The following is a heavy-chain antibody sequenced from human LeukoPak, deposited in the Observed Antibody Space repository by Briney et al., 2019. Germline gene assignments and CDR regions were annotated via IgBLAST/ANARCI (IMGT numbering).Heavy chain of an antibody. J-gene: IGHJ4*02. CDR3: ARRSGWYPFDY. V-gene: IGHV4-59*08. CDR2: IYYSGST. CDR1: GGSISSYY. D-gene: IGHD6-19*01. Sequence: SETLSLTCTVSGGSISSYYWSWIRQPPGKGLEWIGYIYYSGSTNYNPSLKSRVTISVDTSKNQFSLKLSSVTAADTAVYYCARRSGWYPFDYWGQGTLVTVSS.